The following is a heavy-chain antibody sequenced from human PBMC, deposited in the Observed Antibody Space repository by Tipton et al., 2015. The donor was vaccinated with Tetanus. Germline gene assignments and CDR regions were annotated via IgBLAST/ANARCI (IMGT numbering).Heavy chain of an antibody. CDR2: IYPGNSDT. J-gene: IGHJ4*02. Sequence: QLVQSGAEVKEPGESLKISCKGSGYVFTMYWIAWVRQMPGKGLEWMGLIYPGNSDTRYSPSFQGQVTISADKSISTAYLQWNSLVASDTAVYYCARHLGGLRGGLPGATWGQGTLVTVSS. CDR1: GYVFTMYW. D-gene: IGHD3-16*01. V-gene: IGHV5-51*01. CDR3: ARHLGGLRGGLPGAT.